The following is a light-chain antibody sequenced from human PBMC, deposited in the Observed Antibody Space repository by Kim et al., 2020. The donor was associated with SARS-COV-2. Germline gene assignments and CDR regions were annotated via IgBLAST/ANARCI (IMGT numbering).Light chain of an antibody. CDR2: GKN. CDR1: SLRDYS. CDR3: NSRDKSDNHVL. J-gene: IGLJ2*01. V-gene: IGLV3-19*01. Sequence: AWGQTVRITCQGDSLRDYSASWYQQKPGQAPLLVIYGKNNRPSGIPDRFSGSTSGNTASLTITGAQAEDEADYYCNSRDKSDNHVLFGGGTQLTVL.